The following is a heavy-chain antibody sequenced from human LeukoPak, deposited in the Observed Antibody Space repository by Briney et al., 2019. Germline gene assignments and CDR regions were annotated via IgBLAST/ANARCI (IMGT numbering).Heavy chain of an antibody. CDR3: ARAPSLSGFDY. V-gene: IGHV4-59*01. CDR2: IYYSGST. D-gene: IGHD1-26*01. Sequence: SETLSLTCTVSGGSISSYHWSWIRQPPGKGLEWIGYIYYSGSTNYNPSHKSRVTISLDTSKSQFSLKLSSVTAADTAVYYCARAPSLSGFDYWGQGTLVTVSS. J-gene: IGHJ4*02. CDR1: GGSISSYH.